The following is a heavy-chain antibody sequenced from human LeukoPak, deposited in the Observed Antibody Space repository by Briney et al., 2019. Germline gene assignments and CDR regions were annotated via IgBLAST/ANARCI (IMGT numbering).Heavy chain of an antibody. J-gene: IGHJ4*02. CDR2: INDHGDTT. D-gene: IGHD6-19*01. Sequence: GGSLRLSCSASGFTFSSCAMHWVRQAPGMGLEYVSGINDHGDTTHYGDSVRGRVTISRDDSKNTVHLQMSSLRAEDTAVYYCVKDLSGWYSFDYWGQRTLVTVSS. CDR3: VKDLSGWYSFDY. V-gene: IGHV3-64D*09. CDR1: GFTFSSCA.